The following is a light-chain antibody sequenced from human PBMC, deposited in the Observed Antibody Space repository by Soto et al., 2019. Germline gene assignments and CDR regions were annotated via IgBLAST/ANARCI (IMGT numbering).Light chain of an antibody. CDR3: QQYYSTPGT. Sequence: DIVMTQSPDSLAVSLGERATINCKSSQRVLYSSNNKNYLAWYQQKPGQPPKLLIYWASTRESGVPDRFSGSGSGTDFTLTISSLQAEDVAVYYCQQYYSTPGTFGQGTKVEI. CDR2: WAS. CDR1: QRVLYSSNNKNY. J-gene: IGKJ1*01. V-gene: IGKV4-1*01.